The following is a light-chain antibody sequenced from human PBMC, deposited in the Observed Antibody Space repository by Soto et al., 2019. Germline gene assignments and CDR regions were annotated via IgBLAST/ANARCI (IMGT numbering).Light chain of an antibody. CDR2: KAS. J-gene: IGKJ1*01. V-gene: IGKV1-5*03. CDR3: QHYNSYSQA. CDR1: QTISSW. Sequence: DIQMTQSPSTLSGSVGDRVTITCRASQTISSWLAWYQQKPGKAPKLLIYKASTLKSGVPSRFSARGSRTEFTLTITSLQPDAFATYYCQHYNSYSQAFGQGTKVDLK.